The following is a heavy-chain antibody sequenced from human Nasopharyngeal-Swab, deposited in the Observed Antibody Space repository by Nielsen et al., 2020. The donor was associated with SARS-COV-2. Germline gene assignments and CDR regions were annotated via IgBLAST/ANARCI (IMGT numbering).Heavy chain of an antibody. CDR3: AGRYYDFWSGYLT. D-gene: IGHD3-3*01. Sequence: SVKDSCQASGGTFINYAISWVRQAPGQGREWMGGIIPIFGTANYAQKFQGRVTNTADESTSTSYMELSSLRSEDTAVYYCAGRYYDFWSGYLTLGQGTLVTVSS. CDR1: GGTFINYA. CDR2: IIPIFGTA. V-gene: IGHV1-69*13. J-gene: IGHJ5*02.